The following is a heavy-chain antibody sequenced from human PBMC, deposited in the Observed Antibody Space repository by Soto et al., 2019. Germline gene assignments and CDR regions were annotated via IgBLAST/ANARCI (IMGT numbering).Heavy chain of an antibody. Sequence: QVQLQESGPGLVKPSQTLSLTCTVSGGSISSGGYYWTWIRQHPGKGLEWIGVIYYSGSTYYNPSLKSRVHISLDTSKNQFSLKLNSVTAADTAVYYCARTQNEAPGEYWGQGTLVTVSS. CDR1: GGSISSGGYY. J-gene: IGHJ4*02. D-gene: IGHD1-1*01. CDR3: ARTQNEAPGEY. CDR2: IYYSGST. V-gene: IGHV4-31*03.